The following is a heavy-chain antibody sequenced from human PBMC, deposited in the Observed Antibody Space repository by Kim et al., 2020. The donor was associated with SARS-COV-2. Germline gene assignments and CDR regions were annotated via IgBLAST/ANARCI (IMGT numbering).Heavy chain of an antibody. V-gene: IGHV3-21*06. CDR1: GFTFSSYS. CDR2: ISSSGGYI. D-gene: IGHD2-21*01. CDR3: AKDYSDDVVSAVTKGILGS. Sequence: GGSLRLSCAASGFTFSSYSMNWVRQAPGKGLEWVSSISSSGGYIYYADSVKGRFTISRDNADNSLYLQMNSLRADDTALYYCAKDYSDDVVSAVTKGILGSWGHVTLVTVSS. J-gene: IGHJ5*01.